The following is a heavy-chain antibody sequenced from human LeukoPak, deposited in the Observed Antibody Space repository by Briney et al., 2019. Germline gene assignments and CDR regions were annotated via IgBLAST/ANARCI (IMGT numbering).Heavy chain of an antibody. CDR1: GYTFTSYA. J-gene: IGHJ4*02. D-gene: IGHD6-19*01. V-gene: IGHV1-3*01. Sequence: ASVKVSCKASGYTFTSYAMHWVRQAPGQRLEWMGWINAGNGNTKYSQEFQGRVTMTRDTSISTAYMELSSLTSDDTAAYYCARDRVGVGSSGWENWGQGTLVTVSS. CDR3: ARDRVGVGSSGWEN. CDR2: INAGNGNT.